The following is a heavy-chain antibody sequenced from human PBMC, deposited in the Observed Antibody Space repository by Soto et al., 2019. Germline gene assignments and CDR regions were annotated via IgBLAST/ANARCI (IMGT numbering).Heavy chain of an antibody. J-gene: IGHJ4*02. CDR1: GYTFTGYY. V-gene: IGHV1-2*02. Sequence: ASVKVSCKASGYTFTGYYMHWVRQAPGQGLEWMGWINPNSGGTNYAQKCQGRVTMTRDTSISTAYMELSRLRSDDTAVYYPARENRGSYFYYFDPWGQGTLVTVHS. D-gene: IGHD1-26*01. CDR3: ARENRGSYFYYFDP. CDR2: INPNSGGT.